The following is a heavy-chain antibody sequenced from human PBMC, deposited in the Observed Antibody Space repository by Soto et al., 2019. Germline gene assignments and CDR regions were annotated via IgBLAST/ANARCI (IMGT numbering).Heavy chain of an antibody. CDR1: AGSISSSNW. J-gene: IGHJ4*02. D-gene: IGHD6-13*01. CDR3: ARRVLSGYSSSGPLGHWGMDV. Sequence: LSVTCAVSAGSISSSNWWSWVRQPPGKGLEWIGEIYHSGSTNYTPSLKSRVTISVDKSKNQFSLKLSSVTAAAAAVYTCARRVLSGYSSSGPLGHWGMDVWGQGTLVTVYS. V-gene: IGHV4-4*01. CDR2: IYHSGST.